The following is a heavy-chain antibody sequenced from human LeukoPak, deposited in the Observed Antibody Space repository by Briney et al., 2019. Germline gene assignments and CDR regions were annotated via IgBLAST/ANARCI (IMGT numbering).Heavy chain of an antibody. CDR1: GGTFSSYA. Sequence: SVKVSCKASGGTFSSYAISWVRQAPGQGLEWMGGIIPIFGTANYAQKFQGRVTITADESTSTAYMELSSLRSEDTAVYYCAKEMAAADPTEGWYFDYWGQGTLVTVSS. CDR3: AKEMAAADPTEGWYFDY. CDR2: IIPIFGTA. D-gene: IGHD6-13*01. V-gene: IGHV1-69*01. J-gene: IGHJ4*02.